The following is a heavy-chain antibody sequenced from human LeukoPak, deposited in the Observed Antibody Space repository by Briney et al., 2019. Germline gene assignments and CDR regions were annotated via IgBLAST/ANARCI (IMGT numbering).Heavy chain of an antibody. Sequence: ASVKVSCEASGYSYYTHWVRQAPGQGLEWMGISDPSGSSTRYAQKFQGRVTMTRDTSTSTDYMELSSLKSEDTAIYYCARDSNPLDYWGQGTLVAVSS. J-gene: IGHJ4*02. CDR1: GYSYY. CDR3: ARDSNPLDY. V-gene: IGHV1-46*01. D-gene: IGHD3-3*02. CDR2: SDPSGSST.